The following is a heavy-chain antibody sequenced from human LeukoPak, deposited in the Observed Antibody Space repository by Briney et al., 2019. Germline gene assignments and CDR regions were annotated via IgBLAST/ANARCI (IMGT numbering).Heavy chain of an antibody. CDR1: EFTFKGFA. CDR3: AKDSSMSRLPDV. V-gene: IGHV3-23*01. J-gene: IGHJ6*02. CDR2: ISGGGVST. Sequence: GGSLRLSCVAAEFTFKGFAMSWVRQAPGKGLEWVSGISGGGVSTYYADSVKGRFTISRDNSKNTLYLQMNSLRAEDTAVYYCAKDSSMSRLPDVWGQGTTVTVSS. D-gene: IGHD2/OR15-2a*01.